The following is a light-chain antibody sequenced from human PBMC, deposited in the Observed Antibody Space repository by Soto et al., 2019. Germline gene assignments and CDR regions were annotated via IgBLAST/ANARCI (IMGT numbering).Light chain of an antibody. J-gene: IGKJ1*01. V-gene: IGKV1-39*01. Sequence: DIQMTQSPSSLSESVGERVTITCRASQSISSYLNWYQQKPGQAPKLLIYAASSLQSGVPSRFSGSGSGTDFTLTISSLQPEDFATYYCQQSYSTPRTFGQGTKVEIK. CDR3: QQSYSTPRT. CDR2: AAS. CDR1: QSISSY.